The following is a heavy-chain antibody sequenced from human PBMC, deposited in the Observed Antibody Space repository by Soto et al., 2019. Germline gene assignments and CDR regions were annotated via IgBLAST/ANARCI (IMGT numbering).Heavy chain of an antibody. CDR3: AKVPSRWFGESSGDY. D-gene: IGHD3-10*01. J-gene: IGHJ4*02. CDR1: GFTFSSYA. Sequence: EVQLLESGGGLVQPGGSLRLSCAASGFTFSSYAMSWVRQAPGKGLEWVSAISGSGGSTYYADSVKGRFTISRDNSKNTQYLQMNSLRAEDTAVYYCAKVPSRWFGESSGDYWGQGTLVTVSS. CDR2: ISGSGGST. V-gene: IGHV3-23*01.